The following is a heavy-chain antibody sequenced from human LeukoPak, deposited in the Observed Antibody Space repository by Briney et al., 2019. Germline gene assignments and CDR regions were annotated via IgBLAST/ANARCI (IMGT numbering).Heavy chain of an antibody. J-gene: IGHJ4*02. CDR3: ARHVSGDGYQGLDYFDY. V-gene: IGHV1-18*01. CDR2: ISAYNGNT. D-gene: IGHD5-24*01. CDR1: GYTFTSYG. Sequence: GASVKVSCKASGYTFTSYGISWVRQAPGQGLEWMGWISAYNGNTNYAQKLQGRVTMTTDTSTSTAYMELRSLRSDDTAVYYCARHVSGDGYQGLDYFDYWGQGTLVTVSS.